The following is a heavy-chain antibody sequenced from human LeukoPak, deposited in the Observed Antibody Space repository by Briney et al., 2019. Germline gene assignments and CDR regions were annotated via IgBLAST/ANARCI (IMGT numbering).Heavy chain of an antibody. CDR3: VRASYGSGSYYNDY. CDR1: GFTFSSHG. CDR2: IRYDGSDK. V-gene: IGHV3-30*02. D-gene: IGHD3-10*01. J-gene: IGHJ4*02. Sequence: GGSLRLSRAASGFTFSSHGMHWVRQAPGKGLEWVAFIRYDGSDKYYADSVKGRFTISRDNSKNTVYLQMNSLRTEDTTVYYCVRASYGSGSYYNDYWGQGTLVTVSS.